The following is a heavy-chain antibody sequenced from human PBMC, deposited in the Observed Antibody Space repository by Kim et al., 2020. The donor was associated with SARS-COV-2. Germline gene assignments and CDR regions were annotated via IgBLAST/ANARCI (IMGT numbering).Heavy chain of an antibody. J-gene: IGHJ4*02. CDR3: ARSFSGSYNFDY. Sequence: YYADSVKGRFTISRDNAKNSLYLQMNSLRDEDTAVYYCARSFSGSYNFDYWGQGTLVTVSS. V-gene: IGHV3-48*02. D-gene: IGHD1-26*01.